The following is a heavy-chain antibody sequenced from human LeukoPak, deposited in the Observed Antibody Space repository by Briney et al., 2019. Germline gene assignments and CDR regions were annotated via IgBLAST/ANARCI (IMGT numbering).Heavy chain of an antibody. J-gene: IGHJ4*02. CDR2: IIPIFGTA. CDR1: GGTFSSYA. D-gene: IGHD5-12*01. V-gene: IGHV1-69*13. CDR3: ARGQWLRLLPGYFDY. Sequence: ASVKVSCKASGGTFSSYAISWVRQAPGQGLEWMGGIIPIFGTANYAQKFQGRVTITADESTSTAYMELSSLRSEDTAVYYCARGQWLRLLPGYFDYWGQGTLVTVSS.